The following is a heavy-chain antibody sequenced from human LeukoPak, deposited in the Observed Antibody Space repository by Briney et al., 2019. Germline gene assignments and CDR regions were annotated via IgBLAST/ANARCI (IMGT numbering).Heavy chain of an antibody. Sequence: SETLSLTCTVSGGSITSHSYYWGWIRQRPGKGLEWIGSVYYDGTSYSNPSLQSRAAVFVDTSRDQFSLDLSFVTAADTAVYYCARHFGPLGYYFDYWGQGTLVTVSS. CDR1: GGSITSHSYY. V-gene: IGHV4-39*01. CDR2: VYYDGTS. J-gene: IGHJ4*02. CDR3: ARHFGPLGYYFDY. D-gene: IGHD3-3*01.